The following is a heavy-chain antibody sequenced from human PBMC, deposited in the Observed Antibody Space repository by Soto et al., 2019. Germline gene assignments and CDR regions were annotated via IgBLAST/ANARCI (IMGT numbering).Heavy chain of an antibody. Sequence: PSETLSLTCTVSGASVSSGAYHWTWIRQSPGQGLEWIGYIYNSGTTKYSPSLQSRVVISVDTFENQFSLKLTSVTAADTALYYCAGGRLTSGTVKAGSWGPYYFYGMDVWGQGTTVTVYS. J-gene: IGHJ6*02. CDR3: AGGRLTSGTVKAGSWGPYYFYGMDV. V-gene: IGHV4-61*08. D-gene: IGHD4-4*01. CDR1: GASVSSGAYH. CDR2: IYNSGTT.